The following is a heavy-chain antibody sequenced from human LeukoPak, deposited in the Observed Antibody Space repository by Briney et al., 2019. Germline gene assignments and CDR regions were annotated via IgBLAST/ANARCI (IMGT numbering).Heavy chain of an antibody. J-gene: IGHJ4*02. Sequence: SETLSLTCAVYGGSFSGYYWSWIRQPPGKGLEWIGEINHSGSTNYNPSLKSRVTISVDTSKNQFSLKLSSVTAADTAVYYCARGQKYRNGYTVTELGSGYFDYWGQGTLVTVSS. V-gene: IGHV4-34*01. CDR2: INHSGST. CDR3: ARGQKYRNGYTVTELGSGYFDY. CDR1: GGSFSGYY. D-gene: IGHD5-18*01.